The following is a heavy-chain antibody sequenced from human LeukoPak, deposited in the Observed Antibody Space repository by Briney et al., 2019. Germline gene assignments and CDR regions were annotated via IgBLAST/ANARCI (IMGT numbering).Heavy chain of an antibody. J-gene: IGHJ5*02. V-gene: IGHV4-34*01. D-gene: IGHD1-26*01. CDR2: SSDSGGT. CDR1: GGSLNGHY. CDR3: AKNGQSGFSFDP. Sequence: PSETLSLTCAVYGGSLNGHYWSWIRQSPGKGLEWIGESSDSGGTMFNPSLKSRVSISADTSKNQFSLKLSSVTAADTAVYHCAKNGQSGFSFDPWGQGTLVTVSS.